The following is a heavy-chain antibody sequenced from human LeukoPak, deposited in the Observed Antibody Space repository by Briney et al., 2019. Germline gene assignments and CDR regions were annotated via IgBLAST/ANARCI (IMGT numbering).Heavy chain of an antibody. J-gene: IGHJ3*02. V-gene: IGHV3-21*01. Sequence: GGSLRLSCAASGFTFSSYSMNWVRQAPAKGLEWVSSISSSSSYTYYADSVKGRFPISRDNAKNSLYLQMNSPRAEDPAVYYRARPLSGYCSSTSCYRKSHAFDIWGQGTMVTVSS. CDR3: ARPLSGYCSSTSCYRKSHAFDI. CDR1: GFTFSSYS. D-gene: IGHD2-2*01. CDR2: ISSSSSYT.